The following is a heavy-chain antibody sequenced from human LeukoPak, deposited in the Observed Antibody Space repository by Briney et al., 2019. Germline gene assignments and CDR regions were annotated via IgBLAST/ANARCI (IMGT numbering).Heavy chain of an antibody. CDR2: INPSGST. CDR1: SGSLSSFY. CDR3: ARSSGHDFGY. J-gene: IGHJ4*02. V-gene: IGHV4-4*07. Sequence: SETLSLTCTVSSGSLSSFYWNWIRQPAGKGLEWVGRINPSGSTDYNASLKSRVTMSVDTSKKQFSLKLNSVTAADTAVYYCARSSGHDFGYWGQGILVTVSS. D-gene: IGHD5-12*01.